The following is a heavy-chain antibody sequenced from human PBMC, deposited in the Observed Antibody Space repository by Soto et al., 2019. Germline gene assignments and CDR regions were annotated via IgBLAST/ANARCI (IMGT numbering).Heavy chain of an antibody. V-gene: IGHV4-59*01. CDR1: GGSISSYY. CDR2: IYYSGST. CDR3: ARGSNPYDFWSGYYNRGWFDP. D-gene: IGHD3-3*01. J-gene: IGHJ5*02. Sequence: PSETLSLTCTVSGGSISSYYWSWIRQPPGKGLGWIGYIYYSGSTNYNPSLKSRVTISVDTSKNQFSLKLSSVTAADTAVYYCARGSNPYDFWSGYYNRGWFDPWGQGTLVTVSS.